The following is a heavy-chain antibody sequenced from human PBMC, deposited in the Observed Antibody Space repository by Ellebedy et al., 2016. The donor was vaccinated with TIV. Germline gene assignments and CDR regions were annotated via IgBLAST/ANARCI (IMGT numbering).Heavy chain of an antibody. V-gene: IGHV1-2*02. CDR1: GYTFTGYY. CDR3: ATLPGQPVTY. J-gene: IGHJ4*02. D-gene: IGHD6-6*01. Sequence: AASVKVSCKASGYTFTGYYLHWVRQAPGQGLEWMGWINPNSGDTKYAQKFLGRVTMTRDTSISTASMELNRLTADDTAVYFCATLPGQPVTYWGQGTLVTVPS. CDR2: INPNSGDT.